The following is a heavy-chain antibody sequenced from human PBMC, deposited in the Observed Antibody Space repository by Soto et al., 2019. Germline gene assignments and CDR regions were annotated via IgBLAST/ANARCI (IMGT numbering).Heavy chain of an antibody. Sequence: QLQLQESGPGLVKPSETLSLTCSVSGDSINNDKYYWGWIRQPPGKGLEWIGSIYFRGNTYYNPSLQTRVTISLAKSESQFSLKLNSVTAADSAVYFCARLEGLATISYYFDFWGQGALVTVSS. CDR3: ARLEGLATISYYFDF. CDR2: IYFRGNT. J-gene: IGHJ4*02. D-gene: IGHD3-9*01. CDR1: GDSINNDKYY. V-gene: IGHV4-39*01.